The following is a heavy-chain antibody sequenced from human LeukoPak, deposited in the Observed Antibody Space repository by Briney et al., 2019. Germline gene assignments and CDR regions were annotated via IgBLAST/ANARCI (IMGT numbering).Heavy chain of an antibody. D-gene: IGHD6-19*01. CDR1: GFTFSGSA. CDR3: ARVLSGWHENYYYYYYMDV. CDR2: IRSKANSYAT. Sequence: GGSLRLSCAASGFTFSGSAMHWVRQASGKGLEWVGRIRSKANSYATAYAASVKGRFTISRDDSKNTAYLQMNSLKTEDTAVYYCARVLSGWHENYYYYYYMDVWGKGTTVTVSS. J-gene: IGHJ6*03. V-gene: IGHV3-73*01.